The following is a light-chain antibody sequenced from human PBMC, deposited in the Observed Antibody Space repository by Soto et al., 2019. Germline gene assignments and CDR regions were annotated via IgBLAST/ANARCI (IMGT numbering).Light chain of an antibody. CDR1: QSISSW. V-gene: IGKV1-5*01. CDR2: DAS. CDR3: QYYNSYSEA. Sequence: DIQITEFPSTLPAPVGDRVTITCRASQSISSWLAWYQQKPGKAPKLLIYDASSLESGVPPRFSGSGSGTEFTLTISSLQTDDFATYYCQYYNSYSEAFGQGTKVDIK. J-gene: IGKJ1*01.